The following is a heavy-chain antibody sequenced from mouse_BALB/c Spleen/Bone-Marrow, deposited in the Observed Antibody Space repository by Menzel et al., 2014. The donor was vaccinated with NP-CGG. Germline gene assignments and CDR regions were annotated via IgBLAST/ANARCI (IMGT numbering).Heavy chain of an antibody. J-gene: IGHJ4*01. V-gene: IGHV1-87*01. CDR2: IYPGDGDT. Sequence: VKLVESGAELARPGASVKLSCKASGYTFTSYWMQWVKQRPGQGLEWIGAIYPGDGDTSYTQKFKGKATLTADKSSSTAYMQLSSLASEDAAVYYCARDYRYYAMDYWGQGTSVTVSS. CDR1: GYTFTSYW. D-gene: IGHD2-14*01. CDR3: ARDYRYYAMDY.